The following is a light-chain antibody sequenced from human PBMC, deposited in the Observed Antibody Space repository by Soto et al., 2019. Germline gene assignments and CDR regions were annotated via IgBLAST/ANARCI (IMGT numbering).Light chain of an antibody. J-gene: IGLJ1*01. CDR1: SSDIGAYNY. V-gene: IGLV2-14*01. Sequence: QSALTQSASVSGSPGQSITISCTGTSSDIGAYNYVSWYQQHPGKAPKVMIHDVSNRPSGVSSRFSGSKSGNTASLTISGLQAEDEADYYCSSYTSSNTPYVFGTGTKVTDL. CDR2: DVS. CDR3: SSYTSSNTPYV.